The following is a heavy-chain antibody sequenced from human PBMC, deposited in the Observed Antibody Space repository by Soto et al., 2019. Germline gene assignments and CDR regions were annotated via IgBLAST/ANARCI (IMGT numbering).Heavy chain of an antibody. CDR2: TYYRSKWYN. V-gene: IGHV6-1*01. J-gene: IGHJ5*02. D-gene: IGHD2-8*01. CDR3: ARVLMAGDYVVEWFDP. Sequence: SQTLSLTCAISGDSVSSNSAAWNWIRQSPSRGLEWLGRTYYRSKWYNDYAVSVKSRITINPDTSKNQFSLQLNSVTPEDTAVYYCARVLMAGDYVVEWFDPWGQGTLVTVSS. CDR1: GDSVSSNSAA.